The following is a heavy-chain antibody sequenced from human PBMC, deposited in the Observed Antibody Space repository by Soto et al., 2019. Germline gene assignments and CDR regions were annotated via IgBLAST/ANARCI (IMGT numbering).Heavy chain of an antibody. J-gene: IGHJ6*02. CDR3: TRSRCGGDCLRSYSSHYYYGMDV. V-gene: IGHV2-5*05. Sequence: QITLKESGPTLVKPTQTLTLTCTFSGFPLNTGGLGVGWIRQPPGKALEWLALIYWDGDKRYGPSLKSRLSITKGASNNPVVITVTIRGPVATATYYCTRSRCGGDCLRSYSSHYYYGMDVWGQGTTVTVSS. CDR1: GFPLNTGGLG. D-gene: IGHD2-21*02. CDR2: IYWDGDK.